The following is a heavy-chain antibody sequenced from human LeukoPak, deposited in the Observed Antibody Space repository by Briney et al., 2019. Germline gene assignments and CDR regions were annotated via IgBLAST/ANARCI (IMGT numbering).Heavy chain of an antibody. V-gene: IGHV1-18*04. CDR2: ISAYNGNT. J-gene: IGHJ4*02. CDR1: GYTFTSYG. Sequence: ASVKVSCKASGYTFTSYGISWVRQAPGQGLEWMGWISAYNGNTNYAQKLQGRVTMTTDTSTSTAYMELRSLRSDDPAVYYCARDRTGIQLWPPLDYGPQDPVVRVPS. D-gene: IGHD5-18*01. CDR3: ARDRTGIQLWPPLDY.